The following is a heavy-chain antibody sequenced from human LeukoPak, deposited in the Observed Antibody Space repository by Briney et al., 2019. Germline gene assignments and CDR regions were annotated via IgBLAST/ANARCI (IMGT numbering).Heavy chain of an antibody. V-gene: IGHV4-61*02. Sequence: SETLSLTCTVSGGSISSGSYYWSWIRQPAGKGLEWIGRIYTSGNTNYNPSLKSRVTISVDTSKNQFSLKLSSVTAADTAAYYCARDYYDILTGYYRGYFDYWGQGTLVTVSS. D-gene: IGHD3-9*01. CDR1: GGSISSGSYY. CDR2: IYTSGNT. CDR3: ARDYYDILTGYYRGYFDY. J-gene: IGHJ4*02.